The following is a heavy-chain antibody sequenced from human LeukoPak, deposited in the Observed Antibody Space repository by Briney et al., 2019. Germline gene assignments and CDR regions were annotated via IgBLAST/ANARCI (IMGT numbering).Heavy chain of an antibody. CDR3: ATSAGY. V-gene: IGHV3-7*03. J-gene: IGHJ4*02. CDR1: GFTLNSHW. Sequence: GGPLSLSCAASGFTLNSHWMSWVRQAPGKGLEWVANIKQDGRDTYYVDSVKGRFTISRDNAKNSLNLQMNSLRAEDTAMYYCATSAGYWGQGTLVTVSS. CDR2: IKQDGRDT.